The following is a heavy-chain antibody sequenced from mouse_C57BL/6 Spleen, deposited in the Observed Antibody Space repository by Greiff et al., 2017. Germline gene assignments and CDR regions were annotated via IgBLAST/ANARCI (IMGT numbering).Heavy chain of an antibody. Sequence: EVQLQQSGPGLVKPSQSLSLTCSVTGYSITSGYYWNWIRQFPGNKLEWMGYISYDGSNNYNPSLKNRISITRDTSKNQFFLKLNAVTTEDTATYYCAREEDYGSTYFDYWGQGTTLTVSS. CDR1: GYSITSGYY. V-gene: IGHV3-6*01. D-gene: IGHD1-1*01. CDR2: ISYDGSN. J-gene: IGHJ2*01. CDR3: AREEDYGSTYFDY.